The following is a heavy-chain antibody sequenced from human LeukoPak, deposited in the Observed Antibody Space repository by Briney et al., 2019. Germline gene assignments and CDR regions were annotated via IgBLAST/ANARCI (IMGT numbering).Heavy chain of an antibody. V-gene: IGHV3-23*01. J-gene: IGHJ4*02. Sequence: GGSLRLSCAASGFTFSSIAMSWVGQAPEKGVEWVSTISGSGGGTYYADSVKGRFTISRDDSKNTLYLKMNSLRADDTAVYYCANDRGRYQNNFFDYWGQGNLVTVSS. D-gene: IGHD1-26*01. CDR3: ANDRGRYQNNFFDY. CDR2: ISGSGGGT. CDR1: GFTFSSIA.